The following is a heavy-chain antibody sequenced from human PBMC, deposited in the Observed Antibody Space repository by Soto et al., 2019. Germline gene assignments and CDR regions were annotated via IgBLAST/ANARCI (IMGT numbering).Heavy chain of an antibody. CDR3: ARDNRGVMPMDV. J-gene: IGHJ6*02. CDR1: GGSISSGGYY. Sequence: QVQLQESGPGLVKPSQTLSLTCTVSGGSISSGGYYWSWIRQHPGKGLEWIGYIYYSGSTYYNPSVKSRVTISVDTSKHQCSLKLSSVTAADTAVYYCARDNRGVMPMDVWGQGTTVTVSS. CDR2: IYYSGST. V-gene: IGHV4-31*03. D-gene: IGHD3-10*01.